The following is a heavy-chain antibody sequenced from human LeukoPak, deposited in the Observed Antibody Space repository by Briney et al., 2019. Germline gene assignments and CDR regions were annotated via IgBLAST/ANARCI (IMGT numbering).Heavy chain of an antibody. CDR3: AKDEKYCSSTNCYYVY. CDR2: ISGSGGST. V-gene: IGHV3-23*01. D-gene: IGHD2-2*01. Sequence: GGSLRLSCAASGFTFSTYAMSWVRQAPGKGLEWVSAISGSGGSTYYADSVKGRFTISRDNSKNTLYLQMNSLRAEDTAVYYCAKDEKYCSSTNCYYVYWGQGTLVTVSS. CDR1: GFTFSTYA. J-gene: IGHJ4*02.